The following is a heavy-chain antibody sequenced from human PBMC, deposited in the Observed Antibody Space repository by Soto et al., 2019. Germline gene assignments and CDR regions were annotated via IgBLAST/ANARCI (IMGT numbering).Heavy chain of an antibody. Sequence: EVQLLQSGAEVKKPGESLKISCRASGYTFTSFWIGWVRQMPGKGLEWMGVIFPRDSDTTYSPSFQGQVTFSVDKSISTAYLEWSSLKASDTAIYYCVRRWGSTWFDYWGQGTVVTVSS. CDR1: GYTFTSFW. CDR2: IFPRDSDT. D-gene: IGHD6-13*01. V-gene: IGHV5-51*01. J-gene: IGHJ4*02. CDR3: VRRWGSTWFDY.